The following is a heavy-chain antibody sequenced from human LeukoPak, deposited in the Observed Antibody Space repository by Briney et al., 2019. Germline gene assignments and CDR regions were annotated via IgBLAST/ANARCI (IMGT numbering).Heavy chain of an antibody. J-gene: IGHJ6*03. CDR1: GFTFSSYG. Sequence: GGSLRLSCAASGFTFSSYGMSWVRQAPGKGLEWVSVISGSGGSTYYADSVKGRFTISRDNSKNTLYLQMNSLRAEDTAVYYCARHGANYYYYYMDVWGKGTTVTVSS. CDR3: ARHGANYYYYYMDV. V-gene: IGHV3-23*01. D-gene: IGHD3-16*01. CDR2: ISGSGGST.